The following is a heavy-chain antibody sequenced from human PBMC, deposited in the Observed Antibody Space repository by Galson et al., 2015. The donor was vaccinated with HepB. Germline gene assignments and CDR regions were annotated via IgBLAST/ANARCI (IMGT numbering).Heavy chain of an antibody. CDR2: ISSSSSYI. CDR3: ARDGEDYGDLREAFDI. D-gene: IGHD4-17*01. V-gene: IGHV3-21*01. CDR1: GFTFSSYS. Sequence: SLRLSCAASGFTFSSYSMNWVRQAPGKGLEWVSSISSSSSYIYYADSVKGRFTISRDNAKNSLYLQMNSLRAEDTAVYYCARDGEDYGDLREAFDIWGQGTMVTVSS. J-gene: IGHJ3*02.